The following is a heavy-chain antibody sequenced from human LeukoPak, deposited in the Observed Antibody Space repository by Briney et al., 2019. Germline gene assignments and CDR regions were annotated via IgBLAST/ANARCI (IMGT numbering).Heavy chain of an antibody. CDR1: GGSISSSSYY. CDR2: IYYSGTT. J-gene: IGHJ4*02. Sequence: SETLSLTYTVSGGSISSSSYYWGWIRQPPGKGLEWIGNIYYSGTTYYNPSLKSRVTISVDTSENQFSLKLSSVTAADTAVYYCARLQAIIYFDYWGQGTLVTVSS. CDR3: ARLQAIIYFDY. V-gene: IGHV4-39*01. D-gene: IGHD3-9*01.